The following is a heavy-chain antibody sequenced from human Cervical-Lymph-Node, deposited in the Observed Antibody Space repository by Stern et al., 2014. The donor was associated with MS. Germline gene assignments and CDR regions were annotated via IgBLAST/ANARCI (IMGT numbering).Heavy chain of an antibody. Sequence: QMQLVQSGAEVKKPGSSVKVSCKASGGTFSSYAISWVRQAPGQGLEWMGWIIPIFVPANYAQKFQVRVTITEDESTSTAYMELSSLRSEDTAVYYCARGELKEGLVRGMDVWGQGTTVTVSS. CDR3: ARGELKEGLVRGMDV. V-gene: IGHV1-69*01. CDR1: GGTFSSYA. D-gene: IGHD1-26*01. CDR2: IIPIFVPA. J-gene: IGHJ6*02.